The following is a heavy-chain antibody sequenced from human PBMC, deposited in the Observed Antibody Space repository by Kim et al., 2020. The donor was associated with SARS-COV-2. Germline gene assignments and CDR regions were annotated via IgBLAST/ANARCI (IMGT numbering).Heavy chain of an antibody. V-gene: IGHV3-30*18. CDR1: GFTFSSYG. CDR3: AKSPDYCSGGTCPTSDN. CDR2: ISYDGSNK. D-gene: IGHD2-15*01. Sequence: PGGSLRLSCAASGFTFSSYGMHWVRQAPGKGLEWVALISYDGSNKYHADSVKGRFTVSRDNSKNTLHLQMNSLRAEDTAIYYCAKSPDYCSGGTCPTSDNWGQGTLVTVSS. J-gene: IGHJ4*02.